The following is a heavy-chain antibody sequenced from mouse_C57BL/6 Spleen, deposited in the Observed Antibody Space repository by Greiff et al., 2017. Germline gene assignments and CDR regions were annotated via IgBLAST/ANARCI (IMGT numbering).Heavy chain of an antibody. CDR3: ARKALYYDWYFDV. Sequence: QVQLQQPGAELVKPGASVKLSCKASGYTFTSYWMHWVKQRPGQGLEWIGMIHPNSGSTNYNETVKSKVTLTVDKSASTAYMQLSSLTSEDSAVYYCARKALYYDWYFDVWGTGTTVTVSA. D-gene: IGHD1-1*01. J-gene: IGHJ1*03. CDR2: IHPNSGST. CDR1: GYTFTSYW. V-gene: IGHV1-64*01.